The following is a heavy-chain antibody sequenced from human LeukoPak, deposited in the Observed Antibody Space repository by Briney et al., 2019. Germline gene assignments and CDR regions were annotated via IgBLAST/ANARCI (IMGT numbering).Heavy chain of an antibody. Sequence: GGSLRLSCAASGFTFSSYGMHWVRQAPGKGLEWVAVISYDGSNKYYADSVKGRFTISRDNSKNTLYLQMNSLRAEDTAVYYCAKDLYSSGPKDYFDYWGQGTLVTVSS. CDR1: GFTFSSYG. V-gene: IGHV3-30*18. CDR2: ISYDGSNK. D-gene: IGHD6-19*01. J-gene: IGHJ4*02. CDR3: AKDLYSSGPKDYFDY.